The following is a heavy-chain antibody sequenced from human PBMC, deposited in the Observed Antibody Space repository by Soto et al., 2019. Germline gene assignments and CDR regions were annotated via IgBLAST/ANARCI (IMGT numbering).Heavy chain of an antibody. CDR3: AKVPGLFGGGPFYYYYGMDV. J-gene: IGHJ6*02. CDR1: GFTFSSYA. D-gene: IGHD3-10*02. V-gene: IGHV3-23*01. CDR2: ISGSGGST. Sequence: PGESLKISCAASGFTFSSYAMSWVRQAPGKGLEWVSAISGSGGSTYYADSVKGRFTISRDNSKNTLYLQMNSLRAEDTAVYYCAKVPGLFGGGPFYYYYGMDVWGQGTTVTVSS.